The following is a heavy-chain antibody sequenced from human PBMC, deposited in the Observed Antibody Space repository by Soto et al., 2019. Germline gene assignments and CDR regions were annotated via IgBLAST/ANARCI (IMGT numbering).Heavy chain of an antibody. V-gene: IGHV1-3*01. Sequence: QVQLVQSGAEVKKPGASVKVSCKASGYTFTSYAMHWVRQAPGQRLEWMGWINAGNGNTKYSQKFQGRVTITRDTSAGTAYMALGSLRSEDTAVYYCARDPGGGFGEFWGQGTLVTVSS. CDR3: ARDPGGGFGEF. D-gene: IGHD3-10*01. CDR2: INAGNGNT. CDR1: GYTFTSYA. J-gene: IGHJ1*01.